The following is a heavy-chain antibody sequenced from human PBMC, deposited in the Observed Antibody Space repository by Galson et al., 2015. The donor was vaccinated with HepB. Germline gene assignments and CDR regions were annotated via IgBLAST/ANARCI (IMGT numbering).Heavy chain of an antibody. CDR1: GFTFSSYT. V-gene: IGHV3-21*01. CDR2: ISSSSSYI. Sequence: SLSLSCAASGFTFSSYTMNWVRQAPGKGLEWVSSISSSSSYIYYADSVKGRFTISRDNAKNSLYLQVNSLRAEDTAVYYCVLLSFSGYSFDYWGQGTLVTVSS. D-gene: IGHD3-22*01. J-gene: IGHJ4*02. CDR3: VLLSFSGYSFDY.